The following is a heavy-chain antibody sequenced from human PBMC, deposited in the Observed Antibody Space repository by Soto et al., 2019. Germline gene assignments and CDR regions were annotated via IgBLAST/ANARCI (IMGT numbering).Heavy chain of an antibody. CDR1: GFTFSSYG. J-gene: IGHJ6*02. CDR3: AKDGSVLWFGTPYYYYYGMDV. CDR2: ISYDGSNK. Sequence: QVQLVESGGGVVQPGRSLRLSCAASGFTFSSYGMHWVRQAPGKGLEWVAVISYDGSNKYYADSVKGRFTISRDNSKNTLYLQMNSLRAEDTAVYYCAKDGSVLWFGTPYYYYYGMDVWGQGTTVTVSS. D-gene: IGHD3-10*01. V-gene: IGHV3-30*18.